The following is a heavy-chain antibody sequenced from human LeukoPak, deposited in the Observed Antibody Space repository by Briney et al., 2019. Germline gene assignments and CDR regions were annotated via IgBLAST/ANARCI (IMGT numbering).Heavy chain of an antibody. Sequence: ASVEVSCKASGYTFTGYYMHWVRQAPGQGLEWMGWINPNSGGTNYAQKFQGRVTMTRDTSISTAYMELSRLRSDDTAVYYCARTPRLSCGGDCYGYYYYGMDVWGQGTTVTVSS. V-gene: IGHV1-2*02. CDR1: GYTFTGYY. J-gene: IGHJ6*02. CDR2: INPNSGGT. D-gene: IGHD2-21*02. CDR3: ARTPRLSCGGDCYGYYYYGMDV.